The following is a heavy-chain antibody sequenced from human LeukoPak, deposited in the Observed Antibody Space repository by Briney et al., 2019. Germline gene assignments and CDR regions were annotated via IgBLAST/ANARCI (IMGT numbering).Heavy chain of an antibody. J-gene: IGHJ4*02. CDR3: ASLVGGSGWTGYYFDY. D-gene: IGHD6-19*01. V-gene: IGHV3-11*01. CDR1: GFTFSDYY. CDR2: IGNSGSPI. Sequence: GGSLRLSCAAYGFTFSDYYMSWIRQVPGKGLEWVSYIGNSGSPIYYADSVKGRFTISRDNAKNSLYLQMISLRAEDTAVYYCASLVGGSGWTGYYFDYWGQGTLVTVSS.